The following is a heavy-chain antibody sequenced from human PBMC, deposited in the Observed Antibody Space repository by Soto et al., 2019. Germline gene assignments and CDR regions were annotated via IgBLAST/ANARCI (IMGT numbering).Heavy chain of an antibody. Sequence: QVPLVQSGAEVKKPGASVKVSCKASGYTFTSYDINWVRQATGQGLEWMGWMNPNSGNTGYAQKFQGRVTMTRNTSISTAYMELSSLRSEDTAVYYCARYCSSTSCPPGYYYYMDVWGKGTTVTVSS. CDR2: MNPNSGNT. CDR1: GYTFTSYD. CDR3: ARYCSSTSCPPGYYYYMDV. J-gene: IGHJ6*03. V-gene: IGHV1-8*01. D-gene: IGHD2-2*01.